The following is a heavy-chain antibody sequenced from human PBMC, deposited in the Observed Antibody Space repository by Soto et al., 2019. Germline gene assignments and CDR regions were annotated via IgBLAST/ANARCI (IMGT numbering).Heavy chain of an antibody. Sequence: QVQLQESGPGLVKPSETLSLTCTVSDGSISSYYWGWIRQPPGKGLEWIGYIFYTGSTTYNPSLKRRVTISVDTSKNHFSLKLSSVTAADTAVYYCARHYPIGNNWNYFDYWGQGTLVTVSS. J-gene: IGHJ4*02. CDR1: DGSISSYY. V-gene: IGHV4-59*08. CDR3: ARHYPIGNNWNYFDY. D-gene: IGHD1-1*01. CDR2: IFYTGST.